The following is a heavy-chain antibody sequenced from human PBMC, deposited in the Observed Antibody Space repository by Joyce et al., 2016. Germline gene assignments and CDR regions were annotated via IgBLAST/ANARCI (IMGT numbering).Heavy chain of an antibody. Sequence: QVQLVQSGAEVRKPGASVTISCKTSGYTFTNYAISWVRQAPGQRLEWMGWINAANDNTKYSQQFQGRFSITRDTSAPTVYMELSSLRSEDTAIYYCAREAAGASFDLWGQGTLVTVSS. CDR2: INAANDNT. CDR3: AREAAGASFDL. CDR1: GYTFTNYA. D-gene: IGHD6-13*01. V-gene: IGHV1-3*01. J-gene: IGHJ4*02.